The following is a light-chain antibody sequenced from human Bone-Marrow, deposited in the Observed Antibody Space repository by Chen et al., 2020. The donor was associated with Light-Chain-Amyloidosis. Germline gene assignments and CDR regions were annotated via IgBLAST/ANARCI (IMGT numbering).Light chain of an antibody. V-gene: IGLV3-21*02. J-gene: IGLJ3*02. CDR3: QVWDRSSDRPV. CDR2: DDR. CDR1: TIGSTS. Sequence: SYVLTQPSSVSVAPGQPATIACGGNTIGSTSVHWYQQTPGQAPLLVVYDDRDRPSGLPERLAGYNSGNTTTLTISRVEDGDEADYCCQVWDRSSDRPVFGGGTKLTVL.